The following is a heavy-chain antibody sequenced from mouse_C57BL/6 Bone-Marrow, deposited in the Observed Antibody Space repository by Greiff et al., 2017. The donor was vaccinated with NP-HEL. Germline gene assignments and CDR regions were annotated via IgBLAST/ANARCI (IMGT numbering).Heavy chain of an antibody. V-gene: IGHV5-17*01. CDR2: IRSCRLPL. CDR1: GFTFSDYG. D-gene: IGHD1-1*01. J-gene: IGHJ4*01. CDR3: ARSLLLRFSMDY. Sequence: EVKLVESGGGLVKPGGSLKLSCAASGFTFSDYGMHWVRQAPETLLACVSSIRSCRLPLSSSSPLPFLFPISIDNAKNTLFLQMTSLRSEDTAMYYCARSLLLRFSMDYWGQGTSVTVSS.